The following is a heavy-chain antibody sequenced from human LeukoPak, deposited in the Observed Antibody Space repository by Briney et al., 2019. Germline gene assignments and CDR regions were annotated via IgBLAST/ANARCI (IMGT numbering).Heavy chain of an antibody. V-gene: IGHV5-51*01. CDR1: GYSFTSYW. CDR2: IYPGDSDT. J-gene: IGHJ6*03. Sequence: GESLKISCKGSGYSFTSYWIGWVRQMPGKGLEWMGIIYPGDSDTRYSPSFQGQVTISADKSISTAYLQWSSLKASDTAMYYCARLGEYCSSTSCYGGGYYYYYYYMDVWGKGTTVTVSS. D-gene: IGHD2-2*01. CDR3: ARLGEYCSSTSCYGGGYYYYYYYMDV.